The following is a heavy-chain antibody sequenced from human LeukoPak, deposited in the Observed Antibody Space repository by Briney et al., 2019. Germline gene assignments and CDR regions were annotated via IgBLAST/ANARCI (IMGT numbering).Heavy chain of an antibody. J-gene: IGHJ4*02. CDR2: IRQDGGAT. D-gene: IGHD5-18*01. Sequence: PGGSLRLSCAASGFTFSSYWMTWVRQAPGKGLEWLANIRQDGGATYYGGSVKGRFTISRDNAKNSLFLQMNSLRAEDTAVYDCATSKDTAGGPYWGQGTLVTVSS. CDR1: GFTFSSYW. CDR3: ATSKDTAGGPY. V-gene: IGHV3-7*01.